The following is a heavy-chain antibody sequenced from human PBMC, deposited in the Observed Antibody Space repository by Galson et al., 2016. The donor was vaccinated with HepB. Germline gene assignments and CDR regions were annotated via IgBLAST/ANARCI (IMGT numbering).Heavy chain of an antibody. Sequence: SLRLSCAASGFAFIEYWMHWVRQAPGKGLVWVSLSKSYGSSRVYADSVKGRFTISRDDAKNTLYLQMNSLRAEDTAVYYCARGGVYGSFDYWGQGTLVTVSS. CDR3: ARGGVYGSFDY. J-gene: IGHJ4*02. CDR2: SKSYGSSR. CDR1: GFAFIEYW. D-gene: IGHD3-10*01. V-gene: IGHV3-74*01.